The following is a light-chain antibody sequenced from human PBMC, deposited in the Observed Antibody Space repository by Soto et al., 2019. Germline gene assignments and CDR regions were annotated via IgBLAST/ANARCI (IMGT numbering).Light chain of an antibody. CDR1: QSVSSNY. J-gene: IGKJ4*01. CDR2: RAS. V-gene: IGKV3-20*01. Sequence: EIVLTQSSGTLSLSPGERVTLSCRASQSVSSNYFAWYQQKSGQAPRLLIYRASTRATGIPDRFSGSGSGKGFSLIISRLEPEDSAVYYCQQYAASPLTFGGGTKLEIK. CDR3: QQYAASPLT.